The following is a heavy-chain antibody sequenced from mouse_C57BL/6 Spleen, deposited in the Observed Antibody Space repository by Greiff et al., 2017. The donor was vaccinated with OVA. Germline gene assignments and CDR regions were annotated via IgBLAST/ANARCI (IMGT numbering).Heavy chain of an antibody. CDR3: ARDRGQSYAMDY. J-gene: IGHJ4*01. CDR2: ISDGGSYT. CDR1: GFTFSSYA. V-gene: IGHV5-4*01. D-gene: IGHD3-1*01. Sequence: EVQVVESGGGLVKPGGSLKLSCAASGFTFSSYAMSWVRQTPEKRLEWVATISDGGSYTYYPDNVKGRFTISRDNAKNNLYLQMSHLKSEDTAMYYCARDRGQSYAMDYWGQGTSVTVSS.